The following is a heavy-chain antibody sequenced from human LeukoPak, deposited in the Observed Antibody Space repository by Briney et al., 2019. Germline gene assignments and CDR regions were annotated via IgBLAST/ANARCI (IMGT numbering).Heavy chain of an antibody. CDR3: ARDGRYYDILTGSHNWFDP. J-gene: IGHJ5*02. CDR1: GFTFSSYA. D-gene: IGHD3-9*01. Sequence: GGSLRLSCAASGFTFSSYAMHWVRQAPGKGLEWVAVISYDGSNKYYADSVKGRFTISRDNSKNTLYLQMNSLRAEDTAVYHCARDGRYYDILTGSHNWFDPWGQGTLVTVSS. V-gene: IGHV3-30-3*01. CDR2: ISYDGSNK.